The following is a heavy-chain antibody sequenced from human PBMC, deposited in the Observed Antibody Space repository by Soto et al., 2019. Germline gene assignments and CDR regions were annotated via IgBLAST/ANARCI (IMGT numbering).Heavy chain of an antibody. Sequence: SVKVSCKASGGTFSSYAISWVRQAPGQGLEWMGGIIPIFGTANYAQKFQGRVTITADESTSTAYMELSSLRSEDTAVYYCARVDSRSTVTPHWFDPWGQGTLVTVSS. CDR3: ARVDSRSTVTPHWFDP. CDR1: GGTFSSYA. J-gene: IGHJ5*02. D-gene: IGHD3-22*01. CDR2: IIPIFGTA. V-gene: IGHV1-69*13.